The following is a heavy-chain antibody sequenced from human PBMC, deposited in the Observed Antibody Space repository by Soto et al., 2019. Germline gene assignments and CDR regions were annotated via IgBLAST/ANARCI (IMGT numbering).Heavy chain of an antibody. J-gene: IGHJ5*02. Sequence: QVQLQESGPGLVKPSETLSLTCTVSGGSISSYYWSWIRQPPGKGLEWIGYIYYSGSTNYNPSLKSRVTISVDTSKNQFSLKLSSVTAADTAVYYCAYGVGWFDPWGQGTLVTVSS. D-gene: IGHD2-8*01. CDR1: GGSISSYY. CDR3: AYGVGWFDP. V-gene: IGHV4-59*01. CDR2: IYYSGST.